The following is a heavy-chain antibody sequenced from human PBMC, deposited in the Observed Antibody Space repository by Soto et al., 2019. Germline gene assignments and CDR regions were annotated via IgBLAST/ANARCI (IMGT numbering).Heavy chain of an antibody. CDR2: IYPGDSDT. CDR1: GYSFTSYW. Sequence: PGESLKISCKGSGYSFTSYWIGWVRQMPGKGLEWMGIIYPGDSDTRYSPSFQGQVTISADKSISTAYLQWSSLKASDTAVYYCARVKVVAATLHAFDIWGQGTMVTVSS. D-gene: IGHD2-15*01. CDR3: ARVKVVAATLHAFDI. V-gene: IGHV5-51*01. J-gene: IGHJ3*02.